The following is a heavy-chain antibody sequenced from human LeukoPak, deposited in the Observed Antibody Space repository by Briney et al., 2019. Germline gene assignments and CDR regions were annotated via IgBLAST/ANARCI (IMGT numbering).Heavy chain of an antibody. V-gene: IGHV1-8*02. J-gene: IGHJ6*03. CDR2: MNPNSGNT. Sequence: ASVKVSCKASGYTFTSYDINWVRQATGQGLEWMGWMNPNSGNTGYAQKFQGRVTMTRNTSISTAYMELSSLRSEDTAAYYCARVFNSVSQRLRYFDWLPPRGLNYMDVWGKGTTVTISS. CDR3: ARVFNSVSQRLRYFDWLPPRGLNYMDV. CDR1: GYTFTSYD. D-gene: IGHD3-9*01.